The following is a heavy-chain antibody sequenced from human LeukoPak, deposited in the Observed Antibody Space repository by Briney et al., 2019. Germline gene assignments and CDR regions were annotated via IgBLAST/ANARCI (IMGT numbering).Heavy chain of an antibody. D-gene: IGHD3-10*01. CDR1: GFTFRSYS. Sequence: GGSLRLSCAASGFTFRSYSMNWVRQSPGKGLEWVSSIIRSSSYIYYADSVKGRFTISRDNAKNSLYLQMNSLRGEDTAVYYCARDRLYYDGSGSYSSFWGQGTLVTVSS. CDR2: IIRSSSYI. J-gene: IGHJ4*02. CDR3: ARDRLYYDGSGSYSSF. V-gene: IGHV3-21*01.